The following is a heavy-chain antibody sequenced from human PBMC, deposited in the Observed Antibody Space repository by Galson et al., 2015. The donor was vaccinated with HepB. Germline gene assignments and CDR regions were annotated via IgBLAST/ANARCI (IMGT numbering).Heavy chain of an antibody. J-gene: IGHJ3*02. CDR1: GGSISSYY. Sequence: SETLSLTCTVSGGSISSYYWSWIRQPPGKGLEWIGYIYYSGSTNYNPSLKSRVTISVDTSKNQFSLKLSSVTAADTAVYYCARGGRDYVWGSYRQHDAFDIWGQGTMVTVSS. V-gene: IGHV4-59*01. D-gene: IGHD3-16*02. CDR3: ARGGRDYVWGSYRQHDAFDI. CDR2: IYYSGST.